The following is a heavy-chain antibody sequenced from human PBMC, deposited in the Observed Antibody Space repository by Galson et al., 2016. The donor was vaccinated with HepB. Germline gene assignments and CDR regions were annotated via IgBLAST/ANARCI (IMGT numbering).Heavy chain of an antibody. Sequence: QSGAEVKTSGESLKISCRGSGYTFDSYWIGWVRQMPGKGLEWMGIIYPGDFDTRYSPSFQGQVTISVDKSISTAYLQWSGLTASDTAMDYCARSLTGSYGFCGGIYNYCAMDVWGQGTTVTVS. CDR2: IYPGDFDT. D-gene: IGHD3-3*01. CDR3: ARSLTGSYGFCGGIYNYCAMDV. CDR1: GYTFDSYW. J-gene: IGHJ6*02. V-gene: IGHV5-51*01.